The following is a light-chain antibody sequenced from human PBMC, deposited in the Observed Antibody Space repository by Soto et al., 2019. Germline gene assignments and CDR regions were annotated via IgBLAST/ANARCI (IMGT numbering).Light chain of an antibody. CDR2: HAS. J-gene: IGKJ1*01. V-gene: IGKV1-17*01. CDR1: QGIRSD. CDR3: HQYDTYS. Sequence: DIQMTQSPSSLSASVGDRVTITCRASQGIRSDLGWYQQEPGTAPKLLIYHASTLVSGVPSRFSGSGSGTEFTLTISSLQPDDFATYFCHQYDTYSFGQGTKVDIK.